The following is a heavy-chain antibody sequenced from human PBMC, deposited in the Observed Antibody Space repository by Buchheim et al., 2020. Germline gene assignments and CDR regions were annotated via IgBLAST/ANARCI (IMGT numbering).Heavy chain of an antibody. Sequence: QLQLQESGPGLVKPSETLSLTCTVSGGSINSGNYYWAWIRQPPGKGLEWIGSVYYSGSASYHPSLQSRVAISVDPSKNQFSLKLRSVTAADTAFYYCARSLHVFRAAAGPLDFWGQGTL. CDR2: VYYSGSA. J-gene: IGHJ4*02. D-gene: IGHD6-13*01. CDR3: ARSLHVFRAAAGPLDF. V-gene: IGHV4-39*07. CDR1: GGSINSGNYY.